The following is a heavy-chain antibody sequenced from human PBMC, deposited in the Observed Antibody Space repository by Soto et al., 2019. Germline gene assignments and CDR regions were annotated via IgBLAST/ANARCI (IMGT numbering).Heavy chain of an antibody. V-gene: IGHV3-23*01. CDR2: IHGSGAIT. CDR3: AEDKGPGSYTNWCFDV. CDR1: GLTFSRFA. J-gene: IGHJ2*01. D-gene: IGHD3-10*01. Sequence: EVQVLQSGGGLVQPGGSLRLSCAASGLTFSRFAMSWVRQAPGKGLEWVATIHGSGAITNYADSVRGRFTISRDNSKDTMYLQLNTLRVGDTVVYYCAEDKGPGSYTNWCFDVWGRGTLVTVSS.